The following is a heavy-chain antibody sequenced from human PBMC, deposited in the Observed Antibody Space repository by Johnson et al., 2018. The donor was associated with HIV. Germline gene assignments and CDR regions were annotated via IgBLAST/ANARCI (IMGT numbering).Heavy chain of an antibody. J-gene: IGHJ3*02. CDR1: GFTVSSNY. Sequence: EKLVESGGGLIQPGGSLRLSCAASGFTVSSNYMSWVRQAPGKGLEWVGRIKRKSDGGTTEYAAPVKGRFSISRDDSKNTLYLQMNSLKTEDTAVYYCTTMGLGSSSWRYDAFDIWGQGTMVTVSS. D-gene: IGHD6-13*01. CDR2: IKRKSDGGTT. CDR3: TTMGLGSSSWRYDAFDI. V-gene: IGHV3-15*01.